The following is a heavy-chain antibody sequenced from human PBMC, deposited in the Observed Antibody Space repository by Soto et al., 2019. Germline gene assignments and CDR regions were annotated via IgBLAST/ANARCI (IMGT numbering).Heavy chain of an antibody. V-gene: IGHV4-59*01. CDR2: IYYSGST. D-gene: IGHD3-3*01. J-gene: IGHJ3*02. CDR1: GGSISSYY. CDR3: ARGFLEWLLGAFDI. Sequence: SETLSLTCTVSGGSISSYYWSWIRQPPGKGLEWIGYIYYSGSTNYNPSLKSRVTISVDTSKNQFSLKLSSVTAADTAVYYCARGFLEWLLGAFDIWGQGTMVTVSS.